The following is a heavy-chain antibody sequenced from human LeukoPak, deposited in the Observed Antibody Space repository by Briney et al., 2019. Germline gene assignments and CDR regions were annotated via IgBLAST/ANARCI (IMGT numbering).Heavy chain of an antibody. J-gene: IGHJ5*02. CDR1: GFTFSSYA. CDR3: AKGSLPTFITIFGVATP. D-gene: IGHD3-3*01. V-gene: IGHV3-23*01. CDR2: ISGSGGST. Sequence: GGSLRLSCAASGFTFSSYAMSWVRQAPGKGLEWVSAISGSGGSTYYADSVKGRFTISRDNSKNTLYLQMNSLRAEDTAVYHCAKGSLPTFITIFGVATPWGQGTLVTVSS.